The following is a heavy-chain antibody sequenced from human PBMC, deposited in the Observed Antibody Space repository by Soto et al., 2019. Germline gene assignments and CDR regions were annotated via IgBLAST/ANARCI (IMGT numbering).Heavy chain of an antibody. CDR3: ARDPTPIIDYGAQEEYFQH. CDR1: GFTFSDYY. J-gene: IGHJ1*01. CDR2: ISSSGSTI. D-gene: IGHD4-17*01. Sequence: QVQLVESGGGLVKPGGSLRLSCAASGFTFSDYYMSWIRQAPGKGLEWVSYISSSGSTIYYADSVKGRFTISRDNDKNSLYLQMNSLRAEDTAVYYCARDPTPIIDYGAQEEYFQHWGQGTLVTVSS. V-gene: IGHV3-11*01.